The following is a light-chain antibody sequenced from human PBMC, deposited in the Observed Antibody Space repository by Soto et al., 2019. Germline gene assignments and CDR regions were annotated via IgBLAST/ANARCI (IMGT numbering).Light chain of an antibody. CDR3: QVWDSSAVV. Sequence: SYELTQPLSVSVALGQTARITCGGNNFGSKNVHWYQQRPGQAPVLVIYRDTNRPSGIPERFSGSKSGNTATLTISRAQAGDEADYSCQVWDSSAVVFGGGTKLTVL. V-gene: IGLV3-9*01. CDR2: RDT. J-gene: IGLJ2*01. CDR1: NFGSKN.